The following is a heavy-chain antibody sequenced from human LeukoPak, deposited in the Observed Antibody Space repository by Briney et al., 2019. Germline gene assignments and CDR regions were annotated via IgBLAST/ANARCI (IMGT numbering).Heavy chain of an antibody. CDR3: ARGYCTGNNCRPYYYYGMDV. CDR1: AFTFSSYA. Sequence: PGGSLRLSCAASAFTFSSYAMHWVRQAPGKGLERVAVTSYDESTKHYADSVKGRFTISRDNYKNTLYLQMNSLRAEDTAVYYCARGYCTGNNCRPYYYYGMDVWGQGTTVTVSS. J-gene: IGHJ6*02. CDR2: TSYDESTK. V-gene: IGHV3-30-3*01. D-gene: IGHD2-8*02.